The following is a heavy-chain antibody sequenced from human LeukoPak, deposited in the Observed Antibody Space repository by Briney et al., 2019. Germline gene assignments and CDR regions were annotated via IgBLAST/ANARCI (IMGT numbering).Heavy chain of an antibody. D-gene: IGHD3-22*01. CDR3: AREHIGYYDSSGYYYNPEYYFDY. CDR1: GYTFTIYG. CDR2: ISAYNGNT. J-gene: IGHJ4*02. V-gene: IGHV1-18*01. Sequence: ASVTVSCTASGYTFTIYGISWVRQAPGQGLEWMGWISAYNGNTNYAQKLQGRVTMTTDTSTSTAYMELRSLRSDDTAVYYCAREHIGYYDSSGYYYNPEYYFDYWGQGTLVTVSS.